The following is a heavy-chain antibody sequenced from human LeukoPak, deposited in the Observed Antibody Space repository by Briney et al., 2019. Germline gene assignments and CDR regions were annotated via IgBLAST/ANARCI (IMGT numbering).Heavy chain of an antibody. V-gene: IGHV4-59*03. CDR1: GVSISSYY. CDR3: ATTVTTIDAFDV. J-gene: IGHJ3*01. Sequence: SETLSLTCSVSGVSISSYYWSWIRQPPGKGLELIGYIFHSESTNYNPSLKSRVTISLDTSKTQFSLKLTSATAADTAVYYCATTVTTIDAFDVWGRGTMVTVSS. CDR2: IFHSEST. D-gene: IGHD4-17*01.